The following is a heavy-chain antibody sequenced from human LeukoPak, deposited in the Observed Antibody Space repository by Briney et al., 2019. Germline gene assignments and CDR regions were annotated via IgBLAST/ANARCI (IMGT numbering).Heavy chain of an antibody. CDR3: AKVGITGYSSGYYFDY. CDR2: IWYDGSNK. D-gene: IGHD5-18*01. Sequence: PGRSLRLSCAASGFTFSSYGMHWVRQAPGKGLEWVAVIWYDGSNKYYADSVKGRFTISRDNSKNTLYLQMNSLRAEDTAVYYCAKVGITGYSSGYYFDYWGQGTLVTVSS. CDR1: GFTFSSYG. J-gene: IGHJ4*02. V-gene: IGHV3-33*06.